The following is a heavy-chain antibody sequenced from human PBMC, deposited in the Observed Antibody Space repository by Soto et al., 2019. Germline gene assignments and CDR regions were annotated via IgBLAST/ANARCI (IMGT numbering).Heavy chain of an antibody. CDR2: IGTAGNT. Sequence: EVQLVESGGGLVQPGGSLRLSCAASGFTFSIYDMHWVRQAKGKGLEWVSAIGTAGNTYYPDSVKGRFTISRENAKKSLSLQLNSLRVGDAAVYYCARAARASYHNIDFWGPGTLVTVSS. J-gene: IGHJ4*02. CDR1: GFTFSIYD. V-gene: IGHV3-13*01. CDR3: ARAARASYHNIDF. D-gene: IGHD1-26*01.